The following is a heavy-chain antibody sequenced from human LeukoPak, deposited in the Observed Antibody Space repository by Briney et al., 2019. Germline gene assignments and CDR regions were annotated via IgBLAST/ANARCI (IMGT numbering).Heavy chain of an antibody. CDR3: ARAVTVTTSYWFDP. Sequence: PGGSLRLSCAASGFTVSSNYMSWVRQAPGKGLEWVSVIYSGGSTYYADSVMGRFTISRDNSKNTLYLQMNSLRAEDTAVYYCARAVTVTTSYWFDPWGQGTLVTVSS. CDR1: GFTVSSNY. V-gene: IGHV3-66*02. J-gene: IGHJ5*02. D-gene: IGHD4-17*01. CDR2: IYSGGST.